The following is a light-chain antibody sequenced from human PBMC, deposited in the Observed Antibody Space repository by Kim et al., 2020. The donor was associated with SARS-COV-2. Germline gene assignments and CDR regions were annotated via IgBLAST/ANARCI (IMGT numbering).Light chain of an antibody. V-gene: IGKV1-5*03. CDR1: QSISSR. CDR3: QQYNSYSQT. CDR2: KAS. J-gene: IGKJ1*01. Sequence: DIQMTQSPSTLSASVGDRVTITCRASQSISSRLAWYQQKPGKAPNLLIYKASNLESGVPSRFSGSGSGTEFTLTISSLQPDDFATYYCQQYNSYSQTFGQETKVDIK.